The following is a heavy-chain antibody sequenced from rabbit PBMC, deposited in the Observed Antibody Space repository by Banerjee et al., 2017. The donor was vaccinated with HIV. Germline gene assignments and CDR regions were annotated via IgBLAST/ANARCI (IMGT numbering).Heavy chain of an antibody. CDR1: GLDFSSSYW. D-gene: IGHD4-1*01. J-gene: IGHJ3*01. V-gene: IGHV1S45*01. Sequence: QQQLEESGGDLVKPGASLTVTCKASGLDFSSSYWICWVRQAPGTGLEWIACIDVVKSGSTYYATWAKGRFTISKTSSTTVTLQMTSLTAADTATYFCARDLAGVTGWNFGLWGQGTLVTVS. CDR3: ARDLAGVTGWNFGL. CDR2: IDVVKSGST.